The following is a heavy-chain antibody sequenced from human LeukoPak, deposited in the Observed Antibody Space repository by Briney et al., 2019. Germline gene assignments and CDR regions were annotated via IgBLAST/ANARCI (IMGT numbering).Heavy chain of an antibody. CDR2: IRFDGNPT. J-gene: IGHJ4*02. V-gene: IGHV3-30*02. D-gene: IGHD5-18*01. CDR1: GFTFSNRG. Sequence: GGSLRLSCAASGFTFSNRGMHWVRQAPGKGLEWLPFIRFDGNPTYSADSVKGRFTISRDNSKNTVYLQMNSLRVEDTAVYYCAKDLSYGPDYWGQGTLVTVSS. CDR3: AKDLSYGPDY.